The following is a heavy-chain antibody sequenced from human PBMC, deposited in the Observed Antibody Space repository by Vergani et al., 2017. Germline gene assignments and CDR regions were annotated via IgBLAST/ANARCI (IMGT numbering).Heavy chain of an antibody. CDR1: GGSFSGYY. V-gene: IGHV4-34*01. D-gene: IGHD6-13*01. CDR2: INHSGST. CDR3: ARSLDSSGWYGYFDY. Sequence: QVQLQQWGAGLLKPSETLSLTFAVYGGSFSGYYWSWIRQPPGKGLEWIGEINHSGSTNYNPSLKSRVTISVDTSKNQFSLKLSSVTAADTAVYYCARSLDSSGWYGYFDYWGQGTLVTVSS. J-gene: IGHJ4*02.